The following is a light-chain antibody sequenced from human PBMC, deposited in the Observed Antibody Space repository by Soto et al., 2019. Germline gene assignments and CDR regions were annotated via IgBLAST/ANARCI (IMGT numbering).Light chain of an antibody. CDR1: ND. Sequence: NDLGWYQQKPGKAPKLLIYTASSLQSGVPSRLSGSGSGTEFTLNISSLQPEDFATYYCQQYDISSGTFGQGTKVDIK. J-gene: IGKJ1*01. CDR3: QQYDISSGT. CDR2: TAS. V-gene: IGKV1-17*01.